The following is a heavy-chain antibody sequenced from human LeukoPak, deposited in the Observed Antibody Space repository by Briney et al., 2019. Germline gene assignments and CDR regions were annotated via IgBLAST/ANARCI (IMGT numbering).Heavy chain of an antibody. CDR3: ARPGMAKGAFDI. V-gene: IGHV3-48*03. J-gene: IGHJ3*02. CDR1: GFTFSSYE. CDR2: ISSSGSTI. Sequence: PGGSLRLSCAASGFTFSSYEMNWVRQAPGKGLEWVSYISSSGSTIYYADSVKGRFTISRDNAKNSLYLQMNSLRAEDTAVYYCARPGMAKGAFDIWGQGTVVTVSS. D-gene: IGHD1-14*01.